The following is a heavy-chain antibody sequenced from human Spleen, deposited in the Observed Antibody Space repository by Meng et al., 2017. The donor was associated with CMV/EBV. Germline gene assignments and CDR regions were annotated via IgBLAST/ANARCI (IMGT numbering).Heavy chain of an antibody. D-gene: IGHD3-3*01. CDR1: GGSISSYY. J-gene: IGHJ4*02. CDR3: TRETGEAFWSGSHDS. CDR2: IYYSGSA. Sequence: SETLSLTCTISGGSISSYYWSWIRQPPGKGLEWIGNIYYSGSANYNPSLKSPVTMSVDTSKSQFSLKLSSVTAADTAVYYCTRETGEAFWSGSHDSWGQGKLVTVSS. V-gene: IGHV4-59*01.